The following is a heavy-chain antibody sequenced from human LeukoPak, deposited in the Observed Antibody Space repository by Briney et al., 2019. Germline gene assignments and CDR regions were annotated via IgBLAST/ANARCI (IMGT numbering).Heavy chain of an antibody. Sequence: GASVKVSCKASGYTFTSYGISWVRQAPGQGLEWMGLISAYNGNTNYAQKLQGRVTITTDTSTSTAYMELRSLRSDDTAVYYCATSGSGGAFRYFDYWGQGTLVTVSS. CDR1: GYTFTSYG. J-gene: IGHJ4*02. D-gene: IGHD3-10*01. CDR3: ATSGSGGAFRYFDY. V-gene: IGHV1-18*01. CDR2: ISAYNGNT.